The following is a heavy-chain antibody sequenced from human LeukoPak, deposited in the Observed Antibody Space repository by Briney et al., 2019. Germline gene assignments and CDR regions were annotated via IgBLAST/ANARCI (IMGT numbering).Heavy chain of an antibody. J-gene: IGHJ3*02. CDR2: IIPIFGTA. CDR1: GGTFSSYA. Sequence: GSSVNVSCKASGGTFSSYAISWVRQAPGQGLEWMGGIIPIFGTANYAQKFQGRVTITADESTSTAYMELSSLRSEDTAVYYCARGLTHYYYDSSGYYTPVAFDIWGQGTMVTVSS. D-gene: IGHD3-22*01. V-gene: IGHV1-69*01. CDR3: ARGLTHYYYDSSGYYTPVAFDI.